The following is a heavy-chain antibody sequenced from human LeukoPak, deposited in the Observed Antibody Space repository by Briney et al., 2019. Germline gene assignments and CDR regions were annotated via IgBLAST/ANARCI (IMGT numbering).Heavy chain of an antibody. D-gene: IGHD4-17*01. CDR2: VKQDGSEK. Sequence: GGSLRLSCAASGFTFSSYWMSWVRQAPGKGLEWVANVKQDGSEKYYVDSVKGRFTISRDNAKNSLYLQMNSLRAEDTAVYYCARTDGDYVVSPSAFDIWGQGTMVTVSS. CDR1: GFTFSSYW. CDR3: ARTDGDYVVSPSAFDI. V-gene: IGHV3-7*01. J-gene: IGHJ3*02.